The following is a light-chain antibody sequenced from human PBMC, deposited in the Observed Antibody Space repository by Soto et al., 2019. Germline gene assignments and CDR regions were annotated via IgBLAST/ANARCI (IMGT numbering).Light chain of an antibody. CDR1: SSDVGGYNY. V-gene: IGLV2-14*01. CDR2: DVS. CDR3: SSYTSSSTLGHVV. J-gene: IGLJ2*01. Sequence: QSALTQPASVSGSPGQSITISCTGTSSDVGGYNYVSWYQQHPGKAPKLMIYDVSNRPSGVPNRFSGSKSGNTASLTISGLQAEDGADYYCSSYTSSSTLGHVVFGGGTKVTVL.